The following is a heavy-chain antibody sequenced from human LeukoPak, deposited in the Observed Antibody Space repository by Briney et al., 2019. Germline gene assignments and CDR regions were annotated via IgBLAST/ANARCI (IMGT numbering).Heavy chain of an antibody. CDR3: ARYRGEVARNNWFDP. J-gene: IGHJ5*02. CDR2: IYYSGST. CDR1: GGSISSYY. Sequence: SETLSLTCTVSGGSISSYYWSWIRQPPGKGLEWIGYIYYSGSTNYNPSLKSRVTISVDTSKNQFSLKLSSVTAADTAVYYCARYRGEVARNNWFDPWGQGTLVTVSS. V-gene: IGHV4-59*01. D-gene: IGHD2-15*01.